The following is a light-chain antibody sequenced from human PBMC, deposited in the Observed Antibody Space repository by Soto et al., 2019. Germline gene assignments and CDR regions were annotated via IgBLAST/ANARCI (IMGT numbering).Light chain of an antibody. Sequence: DIQMTQSPSSVSASVGDRVSITCRASQGISNWLAWYQQKPGRAPKLLIYTGSSLQSGVPSRFSGTGSGTDFTLTISSLQPEDVAHYYCQQANSFPLTFGGGTKVEIK. CDR1: QGISNW. J-gene: IGKJ4*01. CDR3: QQANSFPLT. V-gene: IGKV1-12*01. CDR2: TGS.